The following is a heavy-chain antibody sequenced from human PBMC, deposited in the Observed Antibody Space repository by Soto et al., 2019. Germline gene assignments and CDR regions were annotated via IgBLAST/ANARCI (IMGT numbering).Heavy chain of an antibody. CDR2: IYYSGST. Sequence: SETLSLTCTVSGGSISSYYWSWIRQPPGKGLEWIGYIYYSGSTNYNPSLKSRVTISVDTSKNQFSLKLSSVTAADTAVYYCARRVAAATGFYYYYYMDVRGKGTTVTVPS. V-gene: IGHV4-59*08. CDR3: ARRVAAATGFYYYYYMDV. J-gene: IGHJ6*03. CDR1: GGSISSYY. D-gene: IGHD6-13*01.